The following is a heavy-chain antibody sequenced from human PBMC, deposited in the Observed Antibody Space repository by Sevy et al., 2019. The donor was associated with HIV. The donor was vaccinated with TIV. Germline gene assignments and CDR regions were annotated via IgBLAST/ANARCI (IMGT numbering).Heavy chain of an antibody. D-gene: IGHD3-9*01. V-gene: IGHV4-61*03. Sequence: SETLSLTCTVSSGSVTLGNYYWTWIRQSAGKRPEWIGYILYSGSTKYNPSLEGRLIISTDTSKNHFSLRLSSVTAADTAVYYCARGGLYYDILTGYNPSFYFYGMDVWGQGTTVTVSS. CDR2: ILYSGST. CDR1: SGSVTLGNYY. CDR3: ARGGLYYDILTGYNPSFYFYGMDV. J-gene: IGHJ6*02.